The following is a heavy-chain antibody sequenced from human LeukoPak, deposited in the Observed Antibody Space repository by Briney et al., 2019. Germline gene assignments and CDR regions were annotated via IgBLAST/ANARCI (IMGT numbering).Heavy chain of an antibody. V-gene: IGHV3-11*04. J-gene: IGHJ3*02. Sequence: GGSLRLSCAASGFTFSDYYMSWIRQIPGKGLELISYISGGGSTIEYADSVKGRFTISRDNAQNSLFLQMNSLRAEDTAVYFCARYRSSPIKAFDTWGQGTMVTAS. CDR3: ARYRSSPIKAFDT. D-gene: IGHD6-6*01. CDR1: GFTFSDYY. CDR2: ISGGGSTI.